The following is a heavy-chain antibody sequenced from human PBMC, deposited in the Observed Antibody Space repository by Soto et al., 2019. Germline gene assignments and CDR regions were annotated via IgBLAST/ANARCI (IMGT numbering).Heavy chain of an antibody. J-gene: IGHJ4*02. CDR3: ARDRVLGYGSGSNYFDY. CDR2: IWYDGSNK. Sequence: QVQLVESGGGVVQPGRSLRLSCAASGFTFSSYGMHWVRQAPGKGLEWVAVIWYDGSNKYYADSVKGRFTISRDNSKNTLYLQMNSLRAEDTAVYYCARDRVLGYGSGSNYFDYWGQGTLVTVSS. D-gene: IGHD3-10*01. V-gene: IGHV3-33*01. CDR1: GFTFSSYG.